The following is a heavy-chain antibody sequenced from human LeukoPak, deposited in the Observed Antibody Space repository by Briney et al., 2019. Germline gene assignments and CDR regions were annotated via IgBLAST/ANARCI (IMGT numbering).Heavy chain of an antibody. D-gene: IGHD3-3*01. V-gene: IGHV4-59*12. CDR3: ATTYYDSDYGMDV. J-gene: IGHJ6*02. CDR1: GGSISSYY. Sequence: SETLSLTCTVSGGSISSYYWSWIRQPPGKGLEWIGYIYYSGSTNYNPSLKSRVTISVDRSKNQFSLKLSSVTAADTAVYYCATTYYDSDYGMDVWGQGTTVTVSS. CDR2: IYYSGST.